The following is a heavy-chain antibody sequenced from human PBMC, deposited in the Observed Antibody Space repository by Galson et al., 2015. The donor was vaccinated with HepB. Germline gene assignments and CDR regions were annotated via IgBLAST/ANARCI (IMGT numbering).Heavy chain of an antibody. J-gene: IGHJ3*02. CDR2: INAAKGNT. V-gene: IGHV1-3*01. CDR3: ARDEAGDNWNAAPDI. D-gene: IGHD1-20*01. Sequence: SVKVSCKASGFTFNHYAMHWVRQAPGQRLEWMGWINAAKGNTKYSQKFQGRVTISRDTSASTAYMELSSLRSEDTAVYYCARDEAGDNWNAAPDIWGQGTMVTVSS. CDR1: GFTFNHYA.